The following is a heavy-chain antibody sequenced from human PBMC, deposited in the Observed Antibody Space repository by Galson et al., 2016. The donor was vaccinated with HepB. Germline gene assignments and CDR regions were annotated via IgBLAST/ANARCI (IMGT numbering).Heavy chain of an antibody. Sequence: SLRLSCAVSGFNFRSYWMSRVRQAPGKGLEWVANTKPDGSEKYYVDSVKGRFSISRDNPQKSLYLQMNSLRAEDTAVYYCAGGYFWFGEGLSDYWGQGTLVTVSS. CDR1: GFNFRSYW. CDR3: AGGYFWFGEGLSDY. D-gene: IGHD3-10*01. CDR2: TKPDGSEK. V-gene: IGHV3-7*03. J-gene: IGHJ4*02.